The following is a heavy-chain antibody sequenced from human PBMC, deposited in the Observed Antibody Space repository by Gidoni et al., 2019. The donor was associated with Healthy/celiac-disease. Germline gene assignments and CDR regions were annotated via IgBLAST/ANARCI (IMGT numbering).Heavy chain of an antibody. J-gene: IGHJ6*04. V-gene: IGHV1-69*01. Sequence: QVQLVQSGAEVKKPGSSVKVSCKASGGTFSSYAISWVRQAPGQGLEWMGGIIPIFGTANYAQKFQGRVTITADESTSTAYMELSSLRSEDTAVYYCARGGEEQLVFHYDYGMDVWGKGTTVTVSS. CDR1: GGTFSSYA. CDR2: IIPIFGTA. CDR3: ARGGEEQLVFHYDYGMDV. D-gene: IGHD6-6*01.